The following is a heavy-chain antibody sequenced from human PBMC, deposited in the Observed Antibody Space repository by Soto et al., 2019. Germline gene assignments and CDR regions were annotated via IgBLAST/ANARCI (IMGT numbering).Heavy chain of an antibody. V-gene: IGHV1-69*12. CDR1: GGTFSSYA. J-gene: IGHJ6*02. Sequence: QVQLVQSGAEVKKPGSSVKLSCKASGGTFSSYAISWVRQAPGQGLEWMGGIIPIFGTADYAQKFQGRVTITADESTSTAYMELSSLRSEDTAVYYCSSRSGSSRDGRYYYGMDVWGQGTTVTVSS. D-gene: IGHD1-26*01. CDR3: SSRSGSSRDGRYYYGMDV. CDR2: IIPIFGTA.